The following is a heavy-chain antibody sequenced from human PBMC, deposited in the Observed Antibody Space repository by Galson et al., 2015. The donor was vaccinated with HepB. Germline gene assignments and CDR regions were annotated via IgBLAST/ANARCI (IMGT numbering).Heavy chain of an antibody. Sequence: ETLSLTCAVYGGSFSGYYWTWIRQPPGKGLEWIGEIHHSGNTNYNPSLKSRVSISGDASKNQFSLKVTSLTAADTAVYYCARLGSSWRDYYYYAMDVWGQGTTVTVSS. J-gene: IGHJ6*02. CDR1: GGSFSGYY. CDR2: IHHSGNT. V-gene: IGHV4-34*01. D-gene: IGHD6-13*01. CDR3: ARLGSSWRDYYYYAMDV.